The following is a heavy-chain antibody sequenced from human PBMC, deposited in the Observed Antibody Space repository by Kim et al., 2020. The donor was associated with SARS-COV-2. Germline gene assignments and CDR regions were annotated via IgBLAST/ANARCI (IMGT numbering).Heavy chain of an antibody. Sequence: GGSLRLSCTASGFTVSSNYMSWVRQAPGKGLEWVSVISSGGTTYYADSVTGRFTISRDHSKNTLYLQMNSLRAEDTAVYYCARSDVYNLYYFDYWGQGTLVTVSS. CDR2: ISSGGTT. D-gene: IGHD1-1*01. CDR3: ARSDVYNLYYFDY. J-gene: IGHJ4*02. V-gene: IGHV3-53*01. CDR1: GFTVSSNY.